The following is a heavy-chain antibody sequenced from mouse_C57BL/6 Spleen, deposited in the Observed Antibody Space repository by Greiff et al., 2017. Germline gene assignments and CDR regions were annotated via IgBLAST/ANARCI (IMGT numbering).Heavy chain of an antibody. CDR2: ISSGGSYT. V-gene: IGHV5-6*02. Sequence: DVMLVESGGDLVKPGGSLKLSCAASGFTFSSYGMSWVRQTPDKRLEWVATISSGGSYTSYPDSVKGRFTISRDNAKNTLYLQMSSLKSEDTAMYYCARHDDGYYDWFAYWGQGTLVTVSA. J-gene: IGHJ3*01. CDR3: ARHDDGYYDWFAY. D-gene: IGHD2-3*01. CDR1: GFTFSSYG.